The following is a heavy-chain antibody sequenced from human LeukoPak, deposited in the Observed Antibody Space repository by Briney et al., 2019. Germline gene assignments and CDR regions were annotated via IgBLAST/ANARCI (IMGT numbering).Heavy chain of an antibody. CDR3: AKAGIVVVIEAPNDY. D-gene: IGHD3-22*01. V-gene: IGHV3-53*01. J-gene: IGHJ4*02. CDR1: GFTVSSTY. Sequence: GSLRLSCAASGFTVSSTYMSWVRQAPGKGLEWVSVIYSGGNIYYIDSVKGRFTISRDTSKNTLYLQMNSLRAEDTAVYYCAKAGIVVVIEAPNDYWGQGTLVTVSS. CDR2: IYSGGNI.